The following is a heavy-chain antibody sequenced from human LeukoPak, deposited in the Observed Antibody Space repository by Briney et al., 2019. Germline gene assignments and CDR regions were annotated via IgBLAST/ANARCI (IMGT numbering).Heavy chain of an antibody. V-gene: IGHV3-21*01. CDR2: INSSSSYI. J-gene: IGHJ4*02. CDR3: AREGQRGRWNFDY. CDR1: GFTFSRYS. Sequence: GGSLRLSCAASGFTFSRYSMNWVRQAPGKGLEWVSSINSSSSYIYYADSVKGRFTISRDNAKNSLYLQMNSLRAEDTAVYYCAREGQRGRWNFDYWGQGTLVTVSS. D-gene: IGHD1-1*01.